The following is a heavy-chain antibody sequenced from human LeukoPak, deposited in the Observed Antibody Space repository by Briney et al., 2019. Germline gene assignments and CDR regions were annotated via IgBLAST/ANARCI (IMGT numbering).Heavy chain of an antibody. CDR2: INPSGGST. CDR1: GYTFTSYY. J-gene: IGHJ5*02. Sequence: ASVKVSCKASGYTFTSYYMHWVRQAPGQGLEWMGIINPSGGSTSYAQKFQGRVTMTRDTSTSTVYMELSSLRSEDTAVYYCARLCQPRAYYYGSGSHSIGWFDPWGQGTLVTVSS. V-gene: IGHV1-46*01. D-gene: IGHD3-10*01. CDR3: ARLCQPRAYYYGSGSHSIGWFDP.